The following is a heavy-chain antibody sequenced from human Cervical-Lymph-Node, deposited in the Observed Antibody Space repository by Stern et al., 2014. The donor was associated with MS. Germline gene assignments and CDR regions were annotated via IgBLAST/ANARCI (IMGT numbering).Heavy chain of an antibody. D-gene: IGHD3-10*01. J-gene: IGHJ6*02. CDR2: TRNKVKSYRT. CDR3: AKMPGFGEVNRMDV. V-gene: IGHV3-72*01. CDR1: GFTLSDHH. Sequence: EVQLVQSGGGLVQPGGSLRLSCAASGFTLSDHHMDWVRQAPGKGLEWVGRTRNKVKSYRTEYAASVKGRFTISRDESKNSLFLEMNSLRIEDTAVYYCAKMPGFGEVNRMDVWGQGTTVTVSS.